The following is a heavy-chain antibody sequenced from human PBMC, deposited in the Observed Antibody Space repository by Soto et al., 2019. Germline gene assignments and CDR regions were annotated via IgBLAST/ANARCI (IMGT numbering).Heavy chain of an antibody. D-gene: IGHD3-3*01. CDR1: GYTFTSYY. V-gene: IGHV1-46*01. Sequence: ASVKVSCKASGYTFTSYYMHWVRQAPGQGLEWMGIINPSGGSTSYAQKFQGRVTMTRDTSTSTVYMELNSLRAEDTAVYYCARGTYDFWSGSNWFDPWGQGTLVTVSS. CDR2: INPSGGST. J-gene: IGHJ5*02. CDR3: ARGTYDFWSGSNWFDP.